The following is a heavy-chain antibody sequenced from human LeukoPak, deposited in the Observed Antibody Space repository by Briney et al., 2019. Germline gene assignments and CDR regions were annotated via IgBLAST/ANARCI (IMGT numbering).Heavy chain of an antibody. D-gene: IGHD6-19*01. CDR3: ASLGSGWYRWFDP. Sequence: SETLSLTCAVYGGSFSGYYWSWIRQPPGKGLEWIGEINHSGSTNYNPSLKSRVTISVDTSKNQFSLKLSSVTAADTAVYYCASLGSGWYRWFDPWGQGTLVTVSS. CDR2: INHSGST. V-gene: IGHV4-34*01. J-gene: IGHJ5*02. CDR1: GGSFSGYY.